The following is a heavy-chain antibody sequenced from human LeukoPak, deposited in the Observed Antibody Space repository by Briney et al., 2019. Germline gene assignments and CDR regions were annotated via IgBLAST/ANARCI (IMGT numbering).Heavy chain of an antibody. Sequence: GRSLRLSCAASGFIFSSYAMHWVRQAPGKGLEWVAVISYDRSNKYYADSVKGRFAISRDNSKNTLYLQMNSLRGEDTAVYPCASGYCRRNSWFPDYWGQGTLVTGSS. V-gene: IGHV3-30*09. J-gene: IGHJ4*01. D-gene: IGHD2-2*03. CDR1: GFIFSSYA. CDR2: ISYDRSNK. CDR3: ASGYCRRNSWFPDY.